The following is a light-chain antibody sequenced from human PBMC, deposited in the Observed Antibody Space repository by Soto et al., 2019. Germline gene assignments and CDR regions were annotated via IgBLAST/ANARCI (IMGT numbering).Light chain of an antibody. V-gene: IGKV3D-20*01. CDR1: QSISGNY. J-gene: IGKJ1*01. CDR2: DAS. Sequence: EIVLTQSPATLSLSPGERATLSCGASQSISGNYLAWYQQKPGLAPRRLIYDASSMSTGIPDRFTGSGSGTDFTLTISRLEPEDFADYYCQHYGSSPWTFGQGTRVEIK. CDR3: QHYGSSPWT.